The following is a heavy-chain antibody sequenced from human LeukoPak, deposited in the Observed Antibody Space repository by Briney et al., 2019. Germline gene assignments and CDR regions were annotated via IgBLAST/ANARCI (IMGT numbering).Heavy chain of an antibody. J-gene: IGHJ4*02. V-gene: IGHV3-7*01. CDR1: GFTFSSYW. CDR2: IKQDGSEK. Sequence: GGSLRLSCAASGFTFSSYWMSWVRQAPGKGLEWVANIKQDGSEKYYVDSVKGRFTISRDNAKSSLYLEMNSLRAEDTAMYHCVRDSDTYGDHTTRRFDSWGQGTRVTVAS. CDR3: VRDSDTYGDHTTRRFDS. D-gene: IGHD4-17*01.